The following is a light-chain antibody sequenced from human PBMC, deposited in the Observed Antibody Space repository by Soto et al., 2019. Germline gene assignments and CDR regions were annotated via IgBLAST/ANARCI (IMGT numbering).Light chain of an antibody. Sequence: QSALTQPRSVSGSPGQSVTISCTGTSSDVGGYNYVSWYQQHPGKAPKLMSYDVSKRPSGVPDRFSGSKSGNTASLTISGLQAEDEADYDGCSYAGSYVFGTGTKLTVL. CDR2: DVS. J-gene: IGLJ1*01. CDR3: CSYAGSYV. V-gene: IGLV2-11*01. CDR1: SSDVGGYNY.